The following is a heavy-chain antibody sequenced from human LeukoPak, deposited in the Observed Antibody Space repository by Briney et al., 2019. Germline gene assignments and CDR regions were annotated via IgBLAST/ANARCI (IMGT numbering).Heavy chain of an antibody. CDR3: ARVGYIDEGIDY. D-gene: IGHD5-24*01. CDR2: IWFDGSNK. J-gene: IGHJ4*02. CDR1: GFTFSSYG. V-gene: IGHV3-33*07. Sequence: GRSLRLSCAASGFTFSSYGMYWVRQAPGKGLEWVAVIWFDGSNKYYADSVKGRFTISRDNSKNTLFLQMNSLRAEDTAVYYCARVGYIDEGIDYWGQGTLVTVSS.